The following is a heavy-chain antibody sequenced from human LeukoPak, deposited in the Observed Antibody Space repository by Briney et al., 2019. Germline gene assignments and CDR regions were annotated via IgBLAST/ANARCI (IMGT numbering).Heavy chain of an antibody. Sequence: PSQTLSLTCTVSGGSISSYYWSWLRQPPGKGLEWIGYIYYSGSTNYNPSLKSRVTISVDTSKNQFSLKLSSVTAADTAVYYCARGVTILGWFDPWGQGTLVTVSS. D-gene: IGHD3-3*01. J-gene: IGHJ5*02. CDR2: IYYSGST. V-gene: IGHV4-59*01. CDR1: GGSISSYY. CDR3: ARGVTILGWFDP.